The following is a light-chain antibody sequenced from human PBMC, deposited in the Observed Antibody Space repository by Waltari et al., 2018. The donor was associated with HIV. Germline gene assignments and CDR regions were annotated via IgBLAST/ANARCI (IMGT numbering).Light chain of an antibody. V-gene: IGKV1-9*01. CDR1: QGIGSY. Sequence: IQLTQSPSFLSASVGDRVTLTCRASQGIGSYLAWYQQKPGKAPNLLIYSASTLQSGVPSRFSGSGSGTEFTLTCNSLQPKDFATYYGQQFNTFSPITFGQGTRLAIK. CDR2: SAS. J-gene: IGKJ5*01. CDR3: QQFNTFSPIT.